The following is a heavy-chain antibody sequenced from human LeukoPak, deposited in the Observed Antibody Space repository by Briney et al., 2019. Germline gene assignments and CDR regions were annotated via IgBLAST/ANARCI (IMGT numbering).Heavy chain of an antibody. CDR3: ARGGGLDV. V-gene: IGHV3-23*01. CDR1: GITFAANA. D-gene: IGHD3-16*01. Sequence: GGSLRLSCAASGITFAANAMSWVRQAPGKGLEWVSSFSGTITKIYYANSVRGRFTISRDNAKNSLYLQMSNLRAEDTAVYFCARGGGLDVWGQGATVTVSS. CDR2: FSGTITKI. J-gene: IGHJ6*02.